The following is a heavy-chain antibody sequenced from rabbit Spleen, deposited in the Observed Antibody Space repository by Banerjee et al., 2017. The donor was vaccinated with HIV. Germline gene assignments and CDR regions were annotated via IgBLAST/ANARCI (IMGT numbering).Heavy chain of an antibody. CDR2: IYIGSSGST. D-gene: IGHD2-1*01. CDR3: ARGFYTYDDYADFYGYYFNL. Sequence: QSLEESGGDLVKPGASLTLTCTASGFSFSSSDYMCWVRQAPGKGLEWIACIYIGSSGSTYYASWAKGRFTISKTSSTTVTLQMTSLTAADTATYFCARGFYTYDDYADFYGYYFNLWGPGTLVTVS. V-gene: IGHV1S40*01. J-gene: IGHJ4*01. CDR1: GFSFSSSDY.